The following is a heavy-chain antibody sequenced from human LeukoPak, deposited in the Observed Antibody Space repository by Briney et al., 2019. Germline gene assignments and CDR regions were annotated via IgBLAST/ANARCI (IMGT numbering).Heavy chain of an antibody. V-gene: IGHV4-30-2*01. D-gene: IGHD3-22*01. CDR1: GGSISSGGYS. CDR2: IYHSGST. Sequence: KPSQTLSLTCAVSGGSISSGGYSWSWIRQPPGKGLEWIGYIYHSGSTYYNPSLKSRVTISVDRSKNQFSLKLSSVTAADTAVYYCARAGNYYDSSGYHPPPQYFQHWGQGTLVTVSS. J-gene: IGHJ1*01. CDR3: ARAGNYYDSSGYHPPPQYFQH.